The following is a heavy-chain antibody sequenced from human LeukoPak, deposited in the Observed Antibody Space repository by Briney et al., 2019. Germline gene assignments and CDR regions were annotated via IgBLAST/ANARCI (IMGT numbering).Heavy chain of an antibody. Sequence: GASVKVSCKASGGTFSSYAISWVRQAPGQGLEWMGRIIPIFGTANYAQKFQGRVTITTDESTSTAYMELSSLRSEDTAVYYCAVVYYYYYMDVWGKGTTVTVSS. CDR1: GGTFSSYA. V-gene: IGHV1-69*05. CDR2: IIPIFGTA. J-gene: IGHJ6*03. CDR3: AVVYYYYYMDV.